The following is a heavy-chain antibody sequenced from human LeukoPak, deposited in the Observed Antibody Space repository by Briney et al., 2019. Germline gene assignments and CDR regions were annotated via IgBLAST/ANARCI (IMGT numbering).Heavy chain of an antibody. CDR2: IYSGGST. Sequence: TGGSLRLSCAASGFTVSSNYMSWVRQAPGKGLEWVSVIYSGGSTYYADSVKGRFTISRDNSKNTLYLQMNSLRAEDTAVYYCASDHAHYYDSSGYYYWGQGTLVTVSS. J-gene: IGHJ4*02. CDR3: ASDHAHYYDSSGYYY. CDR1: GFTVSSNY. V-gene: IGHV3-66*01. D-gene: IGHD3-22*01.